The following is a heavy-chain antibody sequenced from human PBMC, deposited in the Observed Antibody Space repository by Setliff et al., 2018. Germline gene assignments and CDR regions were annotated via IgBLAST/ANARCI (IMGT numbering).Heavy chain of an antibody. V-gene: IGHV3-7*03. J-gene: IGHJ4*02. CDR1: GFSFSNYW. D-gene: IGHD6-6*01. CDR3: ASTQRGTSSEC. CDR2: IKQDGSEK. Sequence: LRLSCAASGFSFSNYWMSWVRQAPGKGLEWVANIKQDGSEKYYVDSVKGRFTISRDNAKNSLYLQMNSLRAEDTAVYYCASTQRGTSSECWGQGTLVTVSS.